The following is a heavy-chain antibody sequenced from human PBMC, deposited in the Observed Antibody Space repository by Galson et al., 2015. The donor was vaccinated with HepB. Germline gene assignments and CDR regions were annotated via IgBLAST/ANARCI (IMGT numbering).Heavy chain of an antibody. V-gene: IGHV4-4*02. CDR2: IYHSGST. Sequence: ETLSLTCAISGGSISSSNWWSWVRQPPGKGLEWIGQIYHSGSTNSNPSLKSRVTISVDKSKNQFSLKLSSVTAADTAVYYCARVGGQTYYDSWSGLAFDKWGQGTMVTVSS. CDR1: GGSISSSNW. D-gene: IGHD3-3*01. CDR3: ARVGGQTYYDSWSGLAFDK. J-gene: IGHJ3*02.